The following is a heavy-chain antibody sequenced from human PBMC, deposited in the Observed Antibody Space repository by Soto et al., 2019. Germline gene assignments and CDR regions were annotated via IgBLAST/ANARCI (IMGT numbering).Heavy chain of an antibody. Sequence: PGSSQKISCAGYGYTFTDYRIGGGRQMGGEGLELIGLIYPFDSDTRYSPSFQGRVTISADKSISTAFLQWSSLRASDTAMYYCASQKTVIRGPLSSNWFDPWGQGTPVTVSS. CDR2: IYPFDSDT. CDR1: GYTFTDYR. J-gene: IGHJ5*02. D-gene: IGHD1-1*01. CDR3: ASQKTVIRGPLSSNWFDP. V-gene: IGHV5-51*01.